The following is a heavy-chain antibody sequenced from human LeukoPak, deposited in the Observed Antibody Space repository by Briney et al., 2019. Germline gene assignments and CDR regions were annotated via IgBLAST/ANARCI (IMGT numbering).Heavy chain of an antibody. D-gene: IGHD1-26*01. CDR1: EYTFTSYY. Sequence: ASVKVSCKASEYTFTSYYMSWVRQAPAQGLEWIGLINPTGGSTGYAQKLQGRVTMTRDMSTSTDYMELSSLRSEDTAIYYCARDNSVGDNAWWFDPWGQGTLVTVSS. V-gene: IGHV1-46*01. CDR3: ARDNSVGDNAWWFDP. J-gene: IGHJ5*02. CDR2: INPTGGST.